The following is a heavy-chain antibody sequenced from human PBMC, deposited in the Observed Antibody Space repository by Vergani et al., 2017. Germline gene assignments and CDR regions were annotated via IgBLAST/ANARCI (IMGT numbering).Heavy chain of an antibody. Sequence: VELLESGGGLAQPGGSLRVSCSASGFRVTTYYMSWVRQAPGKGLEWVSVIKSDGRTSYAESVRGRFTISRDTSRNAVYLQMNSLRAEDTALYYCAKDIAYSVAAAGLFDYWGQGTLVTVAS. CDR1: GFRVTTYY. J-gene: IGHJ4*02. CDR3: AKDIAYSVAAAGLFDY. CDR2: IKSDGRT. D-gene: IGHD6-13*01. V-gene: IGHV3-66*02.